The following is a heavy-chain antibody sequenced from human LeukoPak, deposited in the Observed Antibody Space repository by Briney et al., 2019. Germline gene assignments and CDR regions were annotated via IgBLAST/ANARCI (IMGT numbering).Heavy chain of an antibody. J-gene: IGHJ6*03. D-gene: IGHD6-6*01. Sequence: GGSLRLSCAASGFTFSQYWMSWVRQAPGKGLEWVSGINWNGGSTGYADSVKGRFTISRDNAKNSLYLQMNSLRAEDTALYYCARLASSSSVYYYMDVWGKGTTVTVSS. CDR1: GFTFSQYW. CDR3: ARLASSSSVYYYMDV. V-gene: IGHV3-20*04. CDR2: INWNGGST.